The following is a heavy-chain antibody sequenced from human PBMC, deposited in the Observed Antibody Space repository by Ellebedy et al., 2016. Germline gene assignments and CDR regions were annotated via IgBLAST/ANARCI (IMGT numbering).Heavy chain of an antibody. D-gene: IGHD2-2*01. J-gene: IGHJ6*02. V-gene: IGHV1-24*01. Sequence: TSVKVSCKVSGYTLTELSMHWVRQAPGKGLEWMGGFDPEDGETIYAQKLQGRVTMTEDTSTDTAYMELSSLRSEDTAVYYCATTRWGGVPAAPIYYYYGMDVWGQGTTVTVSS. CDR3: ATTRWGGVPAAPIYYYYGMDV. CDR2: FDPEDGET. CDR1: GYTLTELS.